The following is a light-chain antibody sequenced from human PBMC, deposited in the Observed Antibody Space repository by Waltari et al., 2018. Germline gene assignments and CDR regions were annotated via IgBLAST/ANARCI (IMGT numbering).Light chain of an antibody. J-gene: IGKJ1*01. Sequence: IVLTQSPGTLSLSPGERATLSCRASQSVSRTLAWYQQKPGQAPKLLIYGASIRATGIPDRFTGSGSGTDFSLTISSLEPDDFAIYFCQHYVRLPATFGQGTKVEIK. CDR3: QHYVRLPAT. CDR1: QSVSRT. V-gene: IGKV3-20*01. CDR2: GAS.